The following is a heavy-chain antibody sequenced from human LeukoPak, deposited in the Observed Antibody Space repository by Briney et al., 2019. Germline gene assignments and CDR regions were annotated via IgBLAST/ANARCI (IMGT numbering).Heavy chain of an antibody. CDR1: GYSFITYG. CDR3: ARDTNYFTSSFDY. J-gene: IGHJ4*02. Sequence: ASVKVSCKASGYSFITYGISWVRQAPGQGLEWVGWISTYNGNTNYAQKVQGRVTITTDTSTSTAYMELRRLRSDDTAVYYCARDTNYFTSSFDYWGQGTLVTVSS. D-gene: IGHD2-2*01. V-gene: IGHV1-18*01. CDR2: ISTYNGNT.